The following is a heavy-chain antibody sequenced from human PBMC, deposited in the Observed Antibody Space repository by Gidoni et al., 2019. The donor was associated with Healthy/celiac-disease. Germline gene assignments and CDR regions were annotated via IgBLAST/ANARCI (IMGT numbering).Heavy chain of an antibody. J-gene: IGHJ6*02. CDR1: GFTFSSYS. Sequence: EVQLVESGGGLVKPGGSLRLSCSASGFTFSSYSMNWVRQAPGKGLEWVSSISSSSSYIYYADSVKGRFTISRDNAKNSLYLQMNSLRAEDTAVYYCARDGGGDYTAMVSDGMDVWGQGTTVTVSS. V-gene: IGHV3-21*01. CDR3: ARDGGGDYTAMVSDGMDV. D-gene: IGHD5-18*01. CDR2: ISSSSSYI.